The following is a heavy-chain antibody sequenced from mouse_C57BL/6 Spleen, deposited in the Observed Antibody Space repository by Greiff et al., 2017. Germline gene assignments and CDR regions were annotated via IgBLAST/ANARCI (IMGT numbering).Heavy chain of an antibody. D-gene: IGHD2-3*01. V-gene: IGHV1-26*01. Sequence: VQLQQSGPELVKPGASVKISCKASGYTFTDYYMNWVKQSHGKSLEWIGDINPNNGGTSYNQKFKGKATLTVDKSSSTAYMELRSLTSEDSAVYYCARGHDGYYGYAMDYWGQGTSVTVSS. CDR2: INPNNGGT. J-gene: IGHJ4*01. CDR1: GYTFTDYY. CDR3: ARGHDGYYGYAMDY.